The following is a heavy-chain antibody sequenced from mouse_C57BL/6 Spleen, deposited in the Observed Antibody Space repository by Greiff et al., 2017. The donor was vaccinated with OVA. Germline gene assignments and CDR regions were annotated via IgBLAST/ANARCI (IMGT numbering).Heavy chain of an antibody. J-gene: IGHJ4*01. Sequence: VQLQQSGPELVKPGASVKISCKASGYSFTDYNMNWVKQSNGKSLEWIGVINPNYGTTSYNQKFKGKATLTVDQSSSTAYMQLNSLTSEDSAVYYCAKGVYYDSFYYAMDYWGQGTSVTVSS. CDR3: AKGVYYDSFYYAMDY. V-gene: IGHV1-39*01. CDR1: GYSFTDYN. D-gene: IGHD2-4*01. CDR2: INPNYGTT.